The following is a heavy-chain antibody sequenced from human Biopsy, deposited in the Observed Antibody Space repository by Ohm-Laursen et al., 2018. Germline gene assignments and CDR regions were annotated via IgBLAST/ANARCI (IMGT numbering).Heavy chain of an antibody. Sequence: TLSLTCTVSGGSISSGNDYWSWIRQHPGKGLEWIGYIYYSGSTYYTPSLKSRVIISLDTSKNQFSLKLSSVIAADTAVYYCARVNVDRVSTITDWSQGTLVTVSS. V-gene: IGHV4-31*03. J-gene: IGHJ4*02. CDR1: GGSISSGNDY. CDR2: IYYSGST. CDR3: ARVNVDRVSTITD. D-gene: IGHD5/OR15-5a*01.